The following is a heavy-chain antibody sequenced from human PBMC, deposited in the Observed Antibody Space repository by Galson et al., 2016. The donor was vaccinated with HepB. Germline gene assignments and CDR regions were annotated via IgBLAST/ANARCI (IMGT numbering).Heavy chain of an antibody. V-gene: IGHV3-21*01. CDR1: GFTFGSYN. Sequence: SLRLSCAASGFTFGSYNMNWVRQAPGKGLEWVSCITRGSNYIYYTDSVKGRFTISRDNAKNSLFLQMNSLRAEDTAVYYCAKEGYTSTWYEGGMDVWGQGTTVTVSS. J-gene: IGHJ6*02. CDR3: AKEGYTSTWYEGGMDV. CDR2: ITRGSNYI. D-gene: IGHD6-13*01.